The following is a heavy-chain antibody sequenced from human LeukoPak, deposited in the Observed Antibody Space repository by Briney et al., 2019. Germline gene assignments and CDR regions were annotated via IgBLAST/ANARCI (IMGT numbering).Heavy chain of an antibody. CDR1: GYTFTGHS. V-gene: IGHV1-2*02. D-gene: IGHD3-10*01. Sequence: ASVKVSCKASGYTFTGHSMYWVRQAPGQGLEWMGWINPNSGGTNYAQKFQGRVTMTRDTSISTAYMELSRLRSDDTAVYYCARGGALLWFGELLYWGQGTLVTVSS. CDR3: ARGGALLWFGELLY. CDR2: INPNSGGT. J-gene: IGHJ4*02.